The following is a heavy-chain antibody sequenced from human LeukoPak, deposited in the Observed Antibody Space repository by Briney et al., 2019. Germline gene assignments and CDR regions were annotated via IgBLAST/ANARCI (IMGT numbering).Heavy chain of an antibody. CDR1: GGTFSSYA. V-gene: IGHV1-69*13. CDR3: ARDAGYSYGFDYYYYYGMDV. Sequence: ASVKVSCKASGGTFSSYAISWVRQAPGQGLEWMGGIIPIFGTANYAQKFQGRVTITADESTSTAYMEPSSLRSEDTAVYYCARDAGYSYGFDYYYYYGMDVWGQGTTVTVSS. J-gene: IGHJ6*02. CDR2: IIPIFGTA. D-gene: IGHD5-18*01.